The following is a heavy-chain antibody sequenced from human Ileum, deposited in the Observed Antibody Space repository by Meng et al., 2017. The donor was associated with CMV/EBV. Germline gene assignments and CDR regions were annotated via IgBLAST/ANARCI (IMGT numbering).Heavy chain of an antibody. CDR2: IRRTPYGATT. J-gene: IGHJ6*02. CDR3: ARDWRILNDYYYGMDV. CDR1: GFTFRDYE. D-gene: IGHD2-15*01. Sequence: GESLKISCTASGFTFRDYEMSWVRQAPGKGLEWVGFIRRTPYGATTEYAASVKGRFTISRDDSKSIAHLQMNSLKTEDTAVYYCARDWRILNDYYYGMDVWGQGTTVTVSS. V-gene: IGHV3-49*04.